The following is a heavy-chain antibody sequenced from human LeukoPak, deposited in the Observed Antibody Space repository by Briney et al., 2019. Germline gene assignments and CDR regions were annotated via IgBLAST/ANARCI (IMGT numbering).Heavy chain of an antibody. J-gene: IGHJ6*03. V-gene: IGHV3-20*04. CDR1: GFTFDDYG. CDR2: INWNGGST. CDR3: ARETFGVVIIEYYMDV. D-gene: IGHD3-3*01. Sequence: GGSLRLSCAASGFTFDDYGMSRVRQAPGKGLEWVSGINWNGGSTGYADSVKGRFTISRDNAKNSLYLQMNSLRAEDAALYYCARETFGVVIIEYYMDVWGKGTTVTVSS.